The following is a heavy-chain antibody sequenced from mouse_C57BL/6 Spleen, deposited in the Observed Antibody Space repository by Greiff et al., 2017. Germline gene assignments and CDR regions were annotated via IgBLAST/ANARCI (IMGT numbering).Heavy chain of an antibody. CDR3: ARPYYYGSSYEDAMDY. CDR1: GFTFSSYG. V-gene: IGHV5-6*01. D-gene: IGHD1-1*01. Sequence: EVMLVESGGDLVKPGGSLKLSCAASGFTFSSYGMSWVRQTPDKRLEWVATISSGGSYTYYPDSVKGRFTISRDNAKNTLYLQMSSLKSEDTAMYYCARPYYYGSSYEDAMDYWGQGTSVTVSS. J-gene: IGHJ4*01. CDR2: ISSGGSYT.